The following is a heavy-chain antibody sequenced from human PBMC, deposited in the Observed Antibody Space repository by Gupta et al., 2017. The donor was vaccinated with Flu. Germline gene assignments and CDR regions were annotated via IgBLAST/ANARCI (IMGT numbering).Heavy chain of an antibody. CDR3: ARDIRRDYFDSTGYDY. CDR2: ISVYKGNT. V-gene: IGHV1-18*01. J-gene: IGHJ4*02. D-gene: IGHD3-22*01. Sequence: APGQGLEWMGWISVYKGNTNYAQKVQDRVTRTADTSTSTAYMERRRLRFDDTAVYYCARDIRRDYFDSTGYDYWGQGTLVTVSS.